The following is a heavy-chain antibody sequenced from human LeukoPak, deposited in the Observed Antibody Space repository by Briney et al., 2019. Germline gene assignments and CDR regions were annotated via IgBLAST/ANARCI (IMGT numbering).Heavy chain of an antibody. CDR3: ARVRYCSTNRCYDREFDN. CDR1: GGSISNYY. J-gene: IGHJ4*02. D-gene: IGHD2-2*01. CDR2: TYYSGNT. V-gene: IGHV4-59*01. Sequence: SESLSLTCTVSGGSISNYYWSWIRQPPGKGLEWIGYTYYSGNTNYNPSLKSRVTISVDTSKNQSSLKLNSVTAADTAVYYCARVRYCSTNRCYDREFDNWGQGTLVTVSS.